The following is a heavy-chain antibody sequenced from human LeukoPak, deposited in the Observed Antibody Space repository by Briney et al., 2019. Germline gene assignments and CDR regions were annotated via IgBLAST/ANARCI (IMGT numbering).Heavy chain of an antibody. J-gene: IGHJ4*02. D-gene: IGHD2-2*01. CDR2: ISSSSSYI. V-gene: IGHV3-21*01. CDR1: GFTFSSYS. Sequence: KTGGSLRLSCAASGFTFSSYSVNWVRQAPGKGLEWVSSISSSSSYIYYADSVKGRFTISRDNAKNSLYLQMNSLRAEDTAVYYCARARWGYCSSTSCHPYFDYWGQGTLVTVSS. CDR3: ARARWGYCSSTSCHPYFDY.